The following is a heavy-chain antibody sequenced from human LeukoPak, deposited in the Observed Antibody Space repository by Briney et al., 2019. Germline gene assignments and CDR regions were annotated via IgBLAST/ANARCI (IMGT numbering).Heavy chain of an antibody. J-gene: IGHJ3*02. Sequence: GGSLRLSCAASGFTVSSNYMSWVHQAPGKGLEWVSVIYSGGSTYYADSVKGRFTISRDNSKNTLYLQMNSLRVEDTAVYYCARGLFLSGYLDAFDIWGQGTVVTVSS. CDR2: IYSGGST. D-gene: IGHD3-22*01. V-gene: IGHV3-66*01. CDR1: GFTVSSNY. CDR3: ARGLFLSGYLDAFDI.